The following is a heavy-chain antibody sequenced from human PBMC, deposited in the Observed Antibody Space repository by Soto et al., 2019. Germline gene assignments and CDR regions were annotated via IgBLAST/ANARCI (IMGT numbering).Heavy chain of an antibody. Sequence: QVQLVESGGGVVQPGRSLRLSCAASGFTFSSYGMHWVRQAPGKGLEWVAVISYDGSNKYYADSVKGRFTISRDNSKNTLYLQMNSLRAEDTAVYYCAKVSSRWELNYWYFDLWGRGTLVTVSS. J-gene: IGHJ2*01. D-gene: IGHD1-26*01. CDR1: GFTFSSYG. CDR3: AKVSSRWELNYWYFDL. CDR2: ISYDGSNK. V-gene: IGHV3-30*18.